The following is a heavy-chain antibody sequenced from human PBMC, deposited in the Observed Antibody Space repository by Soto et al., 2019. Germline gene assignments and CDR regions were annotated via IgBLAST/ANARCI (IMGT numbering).Heavy chain of an antibody. J-gene: IGHJ5*02. CDR3: ARMTSSSSGGWFDP. D-gene: IGHD6-6*01. CDR2: IDWDDDK. V-gene: IGHV2-70*01. CDR1: GFSLSTSGMC. Sequence: SGPTLVNPTQTLTLTCTFSGFSLSTSGMCVSWIRQPPGKALEWLALIDWDDDKCYSTSLKTRLTISKDTSKNQVVLTMTNMDPVDTATYYCARMTSSSSGGWFDPWGQGTLVTVSS.